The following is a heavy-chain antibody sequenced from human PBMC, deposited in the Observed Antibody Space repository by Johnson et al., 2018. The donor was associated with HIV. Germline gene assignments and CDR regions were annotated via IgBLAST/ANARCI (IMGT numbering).Heavy chain of an antibody. Sequence: VQLVESGGGLVQPGGSLRLSCAASGFTFSTYWMNWVRQAPGKGLEWVANIKQDGSEKYYVDSVKGRFTISRDNAKNSLYLQMNSLRAEDTALFYCARDISRWMVAAFDIWGQGTMVTVSS. V-gene: IGHV3-7*03. J-gene: IGHJ3*02. CDR2: IKQDGSEK. CDR1: GFTFSTYW. CDR3: ARDISRWMVAAFDI. D-gene: IGHD2-15*01.